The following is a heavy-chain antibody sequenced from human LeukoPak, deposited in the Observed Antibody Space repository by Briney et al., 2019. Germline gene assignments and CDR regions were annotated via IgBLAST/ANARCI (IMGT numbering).Heavy chain of an antibody. CDR1: GGSISSGSYY. CDR2: IYTSGST. CDR3: ARAAYYYDSSGYYEGGFDY. J-gene: IGHJ4*02. Sequence: SETLSLTCTVSGGSISSGSYYWSWIRQPAGKGLEWIGRIYTSGSTNYNPSLKSRVTISVDTSKNQFSLKLSSVTAADTAVYYCARAAYYYDSSGYYEGGFDYWGRGTPVTVSS. V-gene: IGHV4-61*02. D-gene: IGHD3-22*01.